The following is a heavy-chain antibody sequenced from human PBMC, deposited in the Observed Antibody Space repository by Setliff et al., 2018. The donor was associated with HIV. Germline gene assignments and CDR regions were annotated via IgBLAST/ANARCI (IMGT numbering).Heavy chain of an antibody. V-gene: IGHV4-61*01. CDR3: ARQMTIPGVAVTPVDY. CDR2: VFYNGDT. Sequence: SETLSLTCAVSGGSISSGSHYWSWIRQSPGRGLEWIGYVFYNGDTAYNPSLKSRLTISVDTSKSQFSLKLTSVTAADTAVYYCARQMTIPGVAVTPVDYWGQGALVTVSS. CDR1: GGSISSGSHY. D-gene: IGHD3-3*01. J-gene: IGHJ4*02.